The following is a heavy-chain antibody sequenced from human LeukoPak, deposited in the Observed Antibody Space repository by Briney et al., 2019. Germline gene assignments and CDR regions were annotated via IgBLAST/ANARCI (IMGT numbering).Heavy chain of an antibody. CDR2: ISSSSSYI. V-gene: IGHV3-21*01. CDR3: ARGGRATSFGVVPY. D-gene: IGHD3-3*01. J-gene: IGHJ4*02. CDR1: GFTFISYT. Sequence: GGSLRLSCAASGFTFISYTMNWVRQAPGKGLGWVSSISSSSSYIYYADSVKGRFTISRDNAKNSLYLQMNSLRAKDTAVYYCARGGRATSFGVVPYWGQGTLVTVFS.